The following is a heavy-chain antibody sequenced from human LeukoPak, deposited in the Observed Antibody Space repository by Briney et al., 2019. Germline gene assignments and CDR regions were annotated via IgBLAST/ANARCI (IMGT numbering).Heavy chain of an antibody. Sequence: GGSLRLSCAASGFTFSSYGMSWVRQAPGKGLEWVSAISGSGGSTYYADSVKGRFTISRDNSKNTLYLQMNSLRAEDTAVYYCATQGRLALRFLEWLSNFDYWGQGTLVTVSS. V-gene: IGHV3-23*01. J-gene: IGHJ4*02. D-gene: IGHD3-3*01. CDR1: GFTFSSYG. CDR3: ATQGRLALRFLEWLSNFDY. CDR2: ISGSGGST.